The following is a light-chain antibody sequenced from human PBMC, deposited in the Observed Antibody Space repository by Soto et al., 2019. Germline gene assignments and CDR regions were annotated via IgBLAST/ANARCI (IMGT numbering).Light chain of an antibody. J-gene: IGLJ2*01. Sequence: QSALTQPASVSGSPGQSITISCTGTSSDVGGYNYVSWYQQHPGKAPKLIIYDVSRRPSGVSNRFSGSKSGNTASLTISGLQAEDEADYYCSSYISSYAFEFGGGTKLTVL. CDR3: SSYISSYAFE. V-gene: IGLV2-14*01. CDR1: SSDVGGYNY. CDR2: DVS.